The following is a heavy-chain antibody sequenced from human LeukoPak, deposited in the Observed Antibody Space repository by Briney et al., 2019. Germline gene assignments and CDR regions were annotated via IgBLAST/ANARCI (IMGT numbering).Heavy chain of an antibody. J-gene: IGHJ5*02. CDR1: GYTFTSYA. V-gene: IGHV7-4-1*01. D-gene: IGHD4-17*01. CDR3: ARDYVYGDYVRFDP. Sequence: ASVKVSCKASGYTFTSYAMNWVRQAPGQGLEWMGWINTNTGNPTYAQGFTGRFVFSLDTSVSTAYLQICSLMAEDTAVYYCARDYVYGDYVRFDPWGQGTLVTVSS. CDR2: INTNTGNP.